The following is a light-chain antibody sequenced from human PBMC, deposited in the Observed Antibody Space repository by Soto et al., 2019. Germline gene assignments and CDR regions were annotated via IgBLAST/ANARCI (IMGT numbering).Light chain of an antibody. J-gene: IGKJ5*01. CDR2: GAS. CDR1: QSVTNNY. CDR3: QQYGSSPIT. V-gene: IGKV3-20*01. Sequence: EIVLTQSPGTLSLSPGERATLSCRASQSVTNNYLAWYQQKPGQAPRLLIYGASTRATGILDRFRGSGSGTDFTLTISRLEPEDFAVYYCQQYGSSPITFGQGTRLEIK.